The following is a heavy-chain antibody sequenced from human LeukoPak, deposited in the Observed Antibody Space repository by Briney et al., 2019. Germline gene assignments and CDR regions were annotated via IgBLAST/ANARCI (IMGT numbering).Heavy chain of an antibody. V-gene: IGHV3-30*18. Sequence: GGSLRLSCAASGFTFSSYGMHWVRQAPGKRLEWVAVISYDGSNKYYADSVKGRFTISRDNSKNTLYLQMNSLRAEDTAVYYCAKDEGIAAAGTGLDYWGQGTLVTVSS. CDR1: GFTFSSYG. J-gene: IGHJ4*02. CDR2: ISYDGSNK. CDR3: AKDEGIAAAGTGLDY. D-gene: IGHD6-13*01.